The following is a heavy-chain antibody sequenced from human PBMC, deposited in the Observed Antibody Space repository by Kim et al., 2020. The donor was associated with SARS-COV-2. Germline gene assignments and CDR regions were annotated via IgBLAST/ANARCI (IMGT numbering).Heavy chain of an antibody. CDR3: ARVQLWLHWFDP. Sequence: SETLSLTCAVYGGSFSGYYWSWIRQPPGKGLEWIGEINHSGSTNYNPSLKSRVTISVDTSKNQFSLKLSSVTAADTAVYYCARVQLWLHWFDPWGQGTLVTVSS. J-gene: IGHJ5*02. CDR2: INHSGST. CDR1: GGSFSGYY. V-gene: IGHV4-34*01. D-gene: IGHD5-18*01.